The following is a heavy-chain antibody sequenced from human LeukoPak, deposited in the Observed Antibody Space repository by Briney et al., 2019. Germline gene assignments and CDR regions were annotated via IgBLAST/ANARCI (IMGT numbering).Heavy chain of an antibody. Sequence: GGSLRLSCAAAGLTFSSYWMSGVRQAPGKGLEWVANIKQDGSEKYYVDSVKGRFTISRDNAKNSLYLQMNSLRAEDTAVYYCARDMPYSSSSYCWGQGTLVTVSS. D-gene: IGHD6-13*01. J-gene: IGHJ4*02. CDR1: GLTFSSYW. CDR3: ARDMPYSSSSYC. CDR2: IKQDGSEK. V-gene: IGHV3-7*01.